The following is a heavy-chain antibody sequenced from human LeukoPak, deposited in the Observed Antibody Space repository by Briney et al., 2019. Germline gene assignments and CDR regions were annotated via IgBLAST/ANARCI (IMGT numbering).Heavy chain of an antibody. D-gene: IGHD3-22*01. CDR3: AKGYDSSGYYSFDY. V-gene: IGHV3-23*01. CDR1: GFTFSNYA. CDR2: ISNSGAVT. Sequence: GGSLRLSCAASGFTFSNYAITWVRQAPGKGLEWVSAISNSGAVTYYADSVKGRFTISRDNSKNTLYLQMNSLRAEDTAVYYCAKGYDSSGYYSFDYWGQGTLVTVSS. J-gene: IGHJ4*02.